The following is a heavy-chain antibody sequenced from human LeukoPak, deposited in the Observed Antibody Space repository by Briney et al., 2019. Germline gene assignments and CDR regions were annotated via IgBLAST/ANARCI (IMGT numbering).Heavy chain of an antibody. J-gene: IGHJ6*02. CDR3: ARTGTTVYGMDV. V-gene: IGHV4-34*01. CDR1: GGSFSGYY. Sequence: SETLSLTCAVYGGSFSGYYWSWIRQPPGKGLEWIGEINHSGSTNYNPSLKSRVTISVDTSKNQFPLKLSSVTAADTAVYYCARTGTTVYGMDVWGQGTTVTVSS. D-gene: IGHD1-1*01. CDR2: INHSGST.